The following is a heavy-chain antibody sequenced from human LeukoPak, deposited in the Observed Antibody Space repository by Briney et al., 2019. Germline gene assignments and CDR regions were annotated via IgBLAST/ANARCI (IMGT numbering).Heavy chain of an antibody. D-gene: IGHD6-13*01. Sequence: SETLSLTCTVSGGSISSSSYYWGWIRQPPGKGLEWIGSIYYSGSTYYNPSLKSRVTISVDTSKNQFSLKLSSVTAADTAVYYCARGISSWSLYGMDVWGQGTTVTVSS. V-gene: IGHV4-39*07. J-gene: IGHJ6*02. CDR1: GGSISSSSYY. CDR2: IYYSGST. CDR3: ARGISSWSLYGMDV.